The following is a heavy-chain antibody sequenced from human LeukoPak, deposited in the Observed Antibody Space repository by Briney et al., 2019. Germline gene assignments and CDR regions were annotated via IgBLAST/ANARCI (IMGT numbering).Heavy chain of an antibody. CDR1: GFSLSIYD. CDR2: TGLSSSYI. Sequence: GGSLRLSCAASGFSLSIYDMVWVRQAPGRGLEWIASTGLSSSYIGYADSVKGRFTISRDNGENSVYLQMNSLRAEDTAVYFCARERSYCSGATCSLDLWGQGTLVTVSS. D-gene: IGHD2-15*01. V-gene: IGHV3-21*01. CDR3: ARERSYCSGATCSLDL. J-gene: IGHJ5*02.